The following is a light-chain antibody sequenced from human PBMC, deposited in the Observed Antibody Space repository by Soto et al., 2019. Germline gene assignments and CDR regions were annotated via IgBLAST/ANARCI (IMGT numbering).Light chain of an antibody. CDR2: GNS. J-gene: IGLJ2*01. CDR1: SSNIGAGYD. CDR3: QSYHSSLSPSV. Sequence: QSVLTQPPSVSGAPGQRVTISCTGSSSNIGAGYDVHWYQQLPGTAPKLLIYGNSNRPSGVPDRFSGSKSGTSASLAITGLQADHEADYYCQSYHSSLSPSVFGRGTTLTLL. V-gene: IGLV1-40*01.